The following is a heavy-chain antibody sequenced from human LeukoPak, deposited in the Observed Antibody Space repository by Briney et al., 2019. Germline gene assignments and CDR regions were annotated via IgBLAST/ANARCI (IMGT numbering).Heavy chain of an antibody. V-gene: IGHV3-48*03. CDR2: ISSSGSTI. D-gene: IGHD5-24*01. CDR3: ARDGYNYFYFDY. J-gene: IGHJ4*02. Sequence: GGSLRLSCAASGFTFSSYEMNWVRQAPGKGLEWVSYISSSGSTIYYADSVKGRFTISRANAKNSLYLQMNSLRAEDTAVYYCARDGYNYFYFDYWGQGTLVTVSS. CDR1: GFTFSSYE.